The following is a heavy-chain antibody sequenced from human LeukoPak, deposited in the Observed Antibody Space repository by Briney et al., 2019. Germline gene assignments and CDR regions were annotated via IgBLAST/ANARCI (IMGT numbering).Heavy chain of an antibody. Sequence: GSLRLSCLASGFTLHTFAMHWVRQGPGKGLEGVAAISYDGSSKYHTGSVKGRFTISRDNTKNTLSLQMNSLRPEDTAVYYCARATVHHNILTGFDLWGRGTLVTVSS. CDR3: ARATVHHNILTGFDL. J-gene: IGHJ2*01. CDR2: ISYDGSSK. D-gene: IGHD3-9*01. V-gene: IGHV3-30*04. CDR1: GFTLHTFA.